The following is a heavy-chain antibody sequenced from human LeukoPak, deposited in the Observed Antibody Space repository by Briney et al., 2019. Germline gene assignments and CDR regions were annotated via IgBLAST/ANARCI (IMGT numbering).Heavy chain of an antibody. CDR3: ARREMATELFDY. CDR2: IYPGDSDT. V-gene: IGHV5-51*01. CDR1: GYTFTNYW. J-gene: IGHJ4*02. D-gene: IGHD5-24*01. Sequence: GESLKISCKASGYTFTNYWIGWVRQMPGKGLEWMGIIYPGDSDTRYRPSFQGQVTISADKSIATAYLQWSSLKASDTAMYYCARREMATELFDYWGQGTLVTVSS.